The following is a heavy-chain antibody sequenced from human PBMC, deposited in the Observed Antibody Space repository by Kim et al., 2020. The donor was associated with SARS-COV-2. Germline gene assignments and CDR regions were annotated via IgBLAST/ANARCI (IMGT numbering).Heavy chain of an antibody. CDR3: AGWLSIVYGMDV. D-gene: IGHD3-22*01. J-gene: IGHJ6*01. V-gene: IGHV4-34*01. CDR2: NNHSGSS. Sequence: SETLSLTCAVYGGPFIGYYWSWVPQSPGKGLEWIGGNNHSGSSTYNPSLKTRFTLSIYTSMIHFSLELCFVTGADSAVYFCAGWLSIVYGMDVWG. CDR1: GGPFIGYY.